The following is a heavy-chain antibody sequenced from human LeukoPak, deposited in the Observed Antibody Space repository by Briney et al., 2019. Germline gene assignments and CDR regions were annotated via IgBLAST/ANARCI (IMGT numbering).Heavy chain of an antibody. CDR3: AGSCGGDCYSWYNYYVDV. CDR2: ISSSSSYI. CDR1: GFTFSSYS. J-gene: IGHJ6*03. Sequence: GGSLRLSCAASGFTFSSYSMNWVRQAPGKGLEWVAFISSSSSYIYYADSVKGRFTISRDNAKNSLYLQMNSLRAEDTAVYYCAGSCGGDCYSWYNYYVDVWGKGTTVTVSS. V-gene: IGHV3-21*01. D-gene: IGHD2-21*02.